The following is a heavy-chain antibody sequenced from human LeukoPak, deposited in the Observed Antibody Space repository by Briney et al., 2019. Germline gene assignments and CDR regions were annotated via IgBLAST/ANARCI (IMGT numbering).Heavy chain of an antibody. CDR2: INPSGGST. D-gene: IGHD4-17*01. V-gene: IGHV1-46*01. Sequence: ASVKVSCKASGYTFTSYYMHWVRQAPGQGLEWMGIINPSGGSTSYAQKFQGRVTMTRDTSTSTVYMELSSLRSEDTAVYYCARDGSRDYGDQISLDYWGQGTLVTVSS. CDR1: GYTFTSYY. J-gene: IGHJ4*02. CDR3: ARDGSRDYGDQISLDY.